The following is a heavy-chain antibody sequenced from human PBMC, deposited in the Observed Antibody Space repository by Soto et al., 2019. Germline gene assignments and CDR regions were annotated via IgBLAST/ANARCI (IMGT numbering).Heavy chain of an antibody. CDR3: MRLSRVTFIVN. CDR2: VDPATGAS. CDR1: GYTFADYS. Sequence: QVQLVQSVAEVKSPGTSVKVSCQTSGYTFADYSIHWVRQAPGQGLEYMGKVDPATGASDSTQKIQGRVSLTSDASTATVYMELNNLRSEDTAIYYCMRLSRVTFIVNWGQGTLVTVSS. V-gene: IGHV1-46*01. J-gene: IGHJ1*01. D-gene: IGHD3-16*02.